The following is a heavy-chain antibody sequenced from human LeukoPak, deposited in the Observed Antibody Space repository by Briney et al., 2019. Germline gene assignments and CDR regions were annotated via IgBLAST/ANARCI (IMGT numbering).Heavy chain of an antibody. D-gene: IGHD2-8*01. V-gene: IGHV4-4*07. Sequence: SETLSLTCTVSGGSISSYYWSWIRQPAGKGLEWIGRIYTSGSTNYNPSLKSRVTMSVDTSKNQFSLKLSSVTAADTAVYYCARVQDCTNGVCYLYFDYWGQGTLVTVSS. CDR3: ARVQDCTNGVCYLYFDY. J-gene: IGHJ4*02. CDR1: GGSISSYY. CDR2: IYTSGST.